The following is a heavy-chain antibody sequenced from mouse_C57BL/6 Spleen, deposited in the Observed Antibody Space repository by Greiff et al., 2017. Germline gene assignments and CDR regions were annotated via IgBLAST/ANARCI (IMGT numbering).Heavy chain of an antibody. CDR2: IDPSDSYT. J-gene: IGHJ2*01. D-gene: IGHD1-1*01. Sequence: QVHVKQPGAELVMPGASVKLSCKASGYTFTSYWMHWVKQRPGQGLEWIGEIDPSDSYTNYNQKFKGKSTLTVDKSSSTAYMQLSSLTSEDSAVYYCARFPQFITTGFGYWGQGTTLTVSS. CDR3: ARFPQFITTGFGY. V-gene: IGHV1-69*01. CDR1: GYTFTSYW.